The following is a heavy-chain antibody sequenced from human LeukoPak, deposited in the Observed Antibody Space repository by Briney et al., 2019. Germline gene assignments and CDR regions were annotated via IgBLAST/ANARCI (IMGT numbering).Heavy chain of an antibody. CDR1: GGSISSYY. V-gene: IGHV4-39*07. CDR2: IYYSGST. Sequence: SETLSLTCTVSGGSISSYYWGWIRQPPGKGLEWIGSIYYSGSTYYNPSLKSRVTISVDTSKNQFSLKLSSVTAADTAVYYCAREGNLAYCGGDCYWGQGTLVTVSS. CDR3: AREGNLAYCGGDCY. J-gene: IGHJ4*02. D-gene: IGHD2-21*02.